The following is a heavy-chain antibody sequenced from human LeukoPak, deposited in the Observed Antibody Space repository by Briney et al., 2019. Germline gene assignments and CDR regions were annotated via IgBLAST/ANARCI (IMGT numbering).Heavy chain of an antibody. CDR2: IYPGDSDT. D-gene: IGHD3-10*01. CDR3: ARRMVRGSFRSWFDP. CDR1: GYSFTSYW. J-gene: IGHJ5*02. V-gene: IGHV5-51*01. Sequence: RGESLKISCKGSGYSFTSYWTGWVRQMPGKGLEWMGIIYPGDSDTRYSPSFQGQVTISADKSISTAYLQWSSLKASDTAMYYCARRMVRGSFRSWFDPWGQGTLVTVSS.